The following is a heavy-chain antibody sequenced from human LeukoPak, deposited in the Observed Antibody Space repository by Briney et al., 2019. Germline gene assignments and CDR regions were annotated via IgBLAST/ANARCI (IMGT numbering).Heavy chain of an antibody. Sequence: SETLSLTCTVSGGSISSYYWRWIRQPPGKGLEWIGYIDDSGSTNYNPSLKSRVTISVDTSKNQVSLKVTSVTAADTAVYYCARGREMATIWGQGTLVTVSS. V-gene: IGHV4-59*01. J-gene: IGHJ4*02. CDR2: IDDSGST. CDR1: GGSISSYY. D-gene: IGHD5-24*01. CDR3: ARGREMATI.